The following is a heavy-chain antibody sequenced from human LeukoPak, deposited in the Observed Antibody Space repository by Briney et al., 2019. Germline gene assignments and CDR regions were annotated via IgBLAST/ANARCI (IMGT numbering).Heavy chain of an antibody. CDR2: ISGGNGDT. CDR3: ARDVGINRFDY. V-gene: IGHV1-18*01. Sequence: ASVKVSCKASGYTFTTFGISWVRQAPGQGLEWMGWISGGNGDTDYAQRFQGRVTLTTDTSTSTAYMELTSLRSDDAALYYCARDVGINRFDYWGQGTLVTVSS. D-gene: IGHD7-27*01. J-gene: IGHJ4*02. CDR1: GYTFTTFG.